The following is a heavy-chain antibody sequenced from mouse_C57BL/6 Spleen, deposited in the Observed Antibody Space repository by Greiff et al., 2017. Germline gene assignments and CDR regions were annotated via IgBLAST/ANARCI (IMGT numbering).Heavy chain of an antibody. CDR3: ARSGNYVAMDY. V-gene: IGHV1-52*01. D-gene: IGHD2-1*01. Sequence: QVQLQQPGAELVRPGSSVKLSCNASGYTFTSYWMHWVKQRPIQGLEWIGNIDPSDSETHYNQKFKDKATLTVDKSSSTAYMQLSSLTSEDSAVYYCARSGNYVAMDYWGQGTSVTVSS. J-gene: IGHJ4*01. CDR2: IDPSDSET. CDR1: GYTFTSYW.